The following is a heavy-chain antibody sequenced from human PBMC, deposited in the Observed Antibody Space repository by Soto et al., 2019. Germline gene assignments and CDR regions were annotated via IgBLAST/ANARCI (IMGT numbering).Heavy chain of an antibody. CDR2: IKQDGSEK. J-gene: IGHJ3*02. V-gene: IGHV3-7*05. D-gene: IGHD3-3*01. CDR3: ARDRGDYDFWSGYSSALDI. Sequence: EVQLVESGGGLVQPGGSLRLSCAASGFTFSRYWMSWVRQAPGKGLEWVANIKQDGSEKNYVDSVKGRFTISRDNAKNSLYLQMNSLRADDTAVYYCARDRGDYDFWSGYSSALDIWGQGTMVTVSS. CDR1: GFTFSRYW.